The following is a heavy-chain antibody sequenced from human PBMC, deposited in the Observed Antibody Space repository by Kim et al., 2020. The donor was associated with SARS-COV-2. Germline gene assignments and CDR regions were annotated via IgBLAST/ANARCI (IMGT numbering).Heavy chain of an antibody. V-gene: IGHV3-30-3*01. Sequence: GGSLRLSCAASGFTFSSYAMHWVRQAPGKGLEWVAVISYDGSNKYYADSVKGRFTISRDNSKNTLYLQMNSLRAEDTAVYYCARDYLDGWPTSWGQGTLVTVSS. CDR2: ISYDGSNK. D-gene: IGHD1-1*01. J-gene: IGHJ5*02. CDR1: GFTFSSYA. CDR3: ARDYLDGWPTS.